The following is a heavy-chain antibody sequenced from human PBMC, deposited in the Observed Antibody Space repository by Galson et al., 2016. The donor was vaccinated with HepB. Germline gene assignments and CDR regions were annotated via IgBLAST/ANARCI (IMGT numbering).Heavy chain of an antibody. V-gene: IGHV3-74*01. D-gene: IGHD1-1*01. Sequence: SLRLSCAASGFTFSNYWMHWVRQAPGKGLVWVSHITIDGSTTTYADSVKGRFTISRDNSKNTLSLQMNGLRPEDTAVYCCVKDSTDNWAWDYWGQGTLVTVSS. CDR2: ITIDGSTT. J-gene: IGHJ4*02. CDR1: GFTFSNYW. CDR3: VKDSTDNWAWDY.